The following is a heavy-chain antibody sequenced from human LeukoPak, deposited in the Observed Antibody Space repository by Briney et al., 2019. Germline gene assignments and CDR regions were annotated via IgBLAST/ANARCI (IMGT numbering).Heavy chain of an antibody. J-gene: IGHJ6*03. CDR2: INHSGST. V-gene: IGHV4-34*01. CDR1: GGSFSGYY. D-gene: IGHD1-26*01. CDR3: ARGFIVGATSYYYYYMDV. Sequence: PSETLSLTCAVYGGSFSGYYWSWIHQPPGKGLEWIGEINHSGSTNYNPSLKSRVTISVDTSKNQFSLKLSSVTAADTAVYYCARGFIVGATSYYYYYMDVWGKGTTVTVSS.